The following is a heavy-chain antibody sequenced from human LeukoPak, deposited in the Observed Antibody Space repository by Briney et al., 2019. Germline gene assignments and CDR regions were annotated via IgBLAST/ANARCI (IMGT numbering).Heavy chain of an antibody. Sequence: PSETLSLTCAVSGGPISGTNWWSWVRQTPGKGLEWIGEIFHSGATNYSPSLKSRATISVDKSKNQFSLKSTSVTAADTAAYYCARGPNTAGNYRAFDLWGQGTKVTVSS. CDR3: ARGPNTAGNYRAFDL. CDR1: GGPISGTNW. CDR2: IFHSGAT. V-gene: IGHV4-4*02. D-gene: IGHD4-11*01. J-gene: IGHJ3*01.